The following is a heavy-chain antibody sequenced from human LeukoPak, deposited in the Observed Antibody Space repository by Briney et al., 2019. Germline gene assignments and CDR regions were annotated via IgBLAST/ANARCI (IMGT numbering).Heavy chain of an antibody. CDR2: IGGSGSST. CDR3: AKERGDYHSGSENWFVP. Sequence: GGSLRLSCAASGFTFSSFAMTWVRQAPGKGLEWVSGIGGSGSSTYYAHSVKGRFTISRDNSRNALYLQMNTLRAEDTAIYYCAKERGDYHSGSENWFVPWGQGTLVTVSS. J-gene: IGHJ5*02. D-gene: IGHD3-10*01. CDR1: GFTFSSFA. V-gene: IGHV3-23*01.